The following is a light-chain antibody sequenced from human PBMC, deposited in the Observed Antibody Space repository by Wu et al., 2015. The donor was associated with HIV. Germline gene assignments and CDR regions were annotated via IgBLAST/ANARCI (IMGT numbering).Light chain of an antibody. V-gene: IGKV1-27*01. J-gene: IGKJ1*01. CDR2: AAS. CDR3: QKYNTAPWT. Sequence: DIQMTQSPSSLSASVGDTVTITCRANQGIANSLAWYQQKPGKVPKLLIYAASTLQLGVPSRFSGSVSGTDFTLTINSLQSEDVATYYCQKYNTAPWTFGQGTKVEMK. CDR1: QGIANS.